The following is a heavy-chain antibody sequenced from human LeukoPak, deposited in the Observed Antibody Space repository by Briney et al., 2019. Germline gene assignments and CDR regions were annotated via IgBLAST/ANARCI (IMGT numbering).Heavy chain of an antibody. CDR2: IYSSGSS. V-gene: IGHV4-59*08. J-gene: IGHJ4*02. D-gene: IGHD4-23*01. CDR1: GGSISSYY. CDR3: ARLSGGGGNLLDS. Sequence: SETLSLTCTVSGGSISSYYWSWIRQPPGKGLEFIGYIYSSGSSKNNPSLQSRVTISVDTSKNQFSLMVKSVTAADTAVYYCARLSGGGGNLLDSWGQGTLVTVSS.